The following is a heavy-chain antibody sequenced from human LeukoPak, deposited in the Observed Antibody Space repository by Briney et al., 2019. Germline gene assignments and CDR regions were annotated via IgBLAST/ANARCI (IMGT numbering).Heavy chain of an antibody. CDR2: IYYSGSA. CDR1: GDSINTNIYY. J-gene: IGHJ6*03. D-gene: IGHD5-24*01. V-gene: IGHV4-39*01. Sequence: SETLSLTCAVAGDSINTNIYYWGWIRQPPGKGLEWIGTIYYSGSAYYNPSLKSRVTISIDTSKNQFSLRLTSATAADTAVYYCARHEYRWPTSSDPVYYMDVWGKGTTVTVS. CDR3: ARHEYRWPTSSDPVYYMDV.